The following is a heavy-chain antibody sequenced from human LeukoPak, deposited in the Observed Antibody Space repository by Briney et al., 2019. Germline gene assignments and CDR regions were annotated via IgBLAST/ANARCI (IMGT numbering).Heavy chain of an antibody. CDR2: ISGSDGST. J-gene: IGHJ4*02. Sequence: GGSLRLSCAASGFTFSSYAMSWVRQAPGKGLEWVSAISGSDGSTYYADSVKGRFTISRDNSKNTLYLQMNSLRAEDTAVYYCARAYYDFWSGYYHDYWGQGTLVTVSS. CDR3: ARAYYDFWSGYYHDY. D-gene: IGHD3-3*01. V-gene: IGHV3-23*01. CDR1: GFTFSSYA.